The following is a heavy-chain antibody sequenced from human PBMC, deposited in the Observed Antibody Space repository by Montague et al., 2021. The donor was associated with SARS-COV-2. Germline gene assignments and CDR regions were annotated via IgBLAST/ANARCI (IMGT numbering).Heavy chain of an antibody. CDR2: IYPTGST. D-gene: IGHD1-26*01. CDR3: ANFYSGSYNY. Sequence: SETLSLTCTVSRGSLRLTSYYWGWIRQPPGKGLEWIGSIYPTGSTYYDPSLESRVTMSVDNSKNQFSLMLTSVTAADTAVYYCANFYSGSYNYWGHGSLVTVSS. V-gene: IGHV4-39*01. J-gene: IGHJ4*01. CDR1: RGSLRLTSYY.